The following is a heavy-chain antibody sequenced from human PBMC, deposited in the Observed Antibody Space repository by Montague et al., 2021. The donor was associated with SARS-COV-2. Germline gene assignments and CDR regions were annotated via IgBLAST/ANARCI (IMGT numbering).Heavy chain of an antibody. J-gene: IGHJ3*02. CDR3: ARDQGGAFDI. CDR2: ISYAGSNK. V-gene: IGHV3-30*04. Sequence: SLRLSCAASGFTFSSYAMHWVRQAPGKGLEWVAVISYAGSNKYYADSVKGRFTISRDNSKNTLYLQMSSLRAEDTAVYYCARDQGGAFDIWGQGTMVTVSS. CDR1: GFTFSSYA. D-gene: IGHD3-16*01.